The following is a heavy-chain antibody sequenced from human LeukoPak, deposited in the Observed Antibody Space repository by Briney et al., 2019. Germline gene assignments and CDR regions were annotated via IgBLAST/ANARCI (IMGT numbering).Heavy chain of an antibody. CDR3: ARRVVPAAIQGPDY. J-gene: IGHJ4*02. V-gene: IGHV4-30-4*08. CDR1: GGSISSGDYY. D-gene: IGHD2-2*02. Sequence: SQTLSLICTVSGGSISSGDYYWSWIRQPPGKGLEWIGYISYSGSTYYNPSLKSRVTISVDTSKNQFSLKLSSVTAADTAVYYCARRVVPAAIQGPDYWGPGTLVTVSS. CDR2: ISYSGST.